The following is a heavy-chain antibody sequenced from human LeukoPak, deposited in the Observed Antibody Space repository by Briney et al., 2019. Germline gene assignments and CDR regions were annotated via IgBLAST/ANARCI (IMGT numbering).Heavy chain of an antibody. CDR2: IDYSGSA. D-gene: IGHD2/OR15-2a*01. CDR3: ARDPFGFPNWLLP. Sequence: SETLSLTCSVSGGSISNYYCSGVRQSPEKGLEWIGNIDYSGSANFNPSLRSRVTISVDTSKNHFSLNLRSVTAADTAVYYCARDPFGFPNWLLPWGQGTLVTVSS. V-gene: IGHV4-59*12. CDR1: GGSISNYY. J-gene: IGHJ5*02.